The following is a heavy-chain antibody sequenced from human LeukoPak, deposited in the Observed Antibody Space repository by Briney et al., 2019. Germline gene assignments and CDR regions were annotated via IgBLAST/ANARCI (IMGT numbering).Heavy chain of an antibody. CDR2: ISAYNGNT. CDR3: ARGRSEYNWNDGGAFDI. J-gene: IGHJ3*02. D-gene: IGHD1-1*01. Sequence: GASVKVSCKASGYTFTSYGISWVRQAPGQGLEWMGWISAYNGNTNYAQKLQGRVTMTTDTSTSTAYMELRSLRSDDTAVYYCARGRSEYNWNDGGAFDIWGQGTMVTVSS. V-gene: IGHV1-18*01. CDR1: GYTFTSYG.